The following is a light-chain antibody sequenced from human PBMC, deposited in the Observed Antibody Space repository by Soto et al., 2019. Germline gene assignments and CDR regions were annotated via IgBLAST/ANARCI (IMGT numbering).Light chain of an antibody. CDR3: QQYGSLSWT. CDR2: GAS. CDR1: QNIRSS. Sequence: EIVLTQSTASLSASPGERVTLSCRASQNIRSSLAWYQQKPGQAPRIIIFGASGRATGIPDRFSGSGSGTDFTLTISRLEPEDFAVYYCQQYGSLSWTFGQGTKVDI. V-gene: IGKV3-20*01. J-gene: IGKJ1*01.